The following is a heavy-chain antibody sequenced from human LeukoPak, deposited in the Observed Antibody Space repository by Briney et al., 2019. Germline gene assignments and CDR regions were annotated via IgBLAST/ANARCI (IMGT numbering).Heavy chain of an antibody. CDR3: ARDIKFLGWFDP. V-gene: IGHV3-66*01. CDR2: IYSGGST. D-gene: IGHD3-3*01. CDR1: GFTVSSNY. Sequence: PGGSLRLSCAASGFTVSSNYVSWVRQAPGKGLEWVSVIYSGGSTYYADSVKGRFTIYRDNSKNTLYLQMNSLRAEDTAVYYCARDIKFLGWFDPWGQGTLVTVSS. J-gene: IGHJ5*02.